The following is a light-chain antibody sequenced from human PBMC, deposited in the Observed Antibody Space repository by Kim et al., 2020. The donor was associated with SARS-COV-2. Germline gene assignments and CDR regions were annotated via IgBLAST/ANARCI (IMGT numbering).Light chain of an antibody. CDR1: HNIDTS. Sequence: LSASVGDRFTIPGRASHNIDTSLAWFQQKSGKAPKLLIYKASSLENGVPSRFSGSGSGTEFTLTISSLQPDDFATYYCHQYYRFSTFGQGTKLEI. J-gene: IGKJ2*01. CDR2: KAS. V-gene: IGKV1-5*03. CDR3: HQYYRFST.